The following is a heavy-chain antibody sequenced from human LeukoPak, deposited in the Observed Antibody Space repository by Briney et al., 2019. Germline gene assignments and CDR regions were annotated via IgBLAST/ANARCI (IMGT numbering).Heavy chain of an antibody. V-gene: IGHV3-15*07. J-gene: IGHJ4*02. CDR1: GFTFSDAW. Sequence: GGSLRLSCAASGFTFSDAWMNWVRQAPGKGLECVGRIKSKTDGGTTDYAAPVKGRFTISRDDSKNTLYLQMNSLKTEDTAVYYCTTKGPYEGSGSYYRGLDYWGQGTLVTVSS. CDR2: IKSKTDGGTT. D-gene: IGHD3-10*01. CDR3: TTKGPYEGSGSYYRGLDY.